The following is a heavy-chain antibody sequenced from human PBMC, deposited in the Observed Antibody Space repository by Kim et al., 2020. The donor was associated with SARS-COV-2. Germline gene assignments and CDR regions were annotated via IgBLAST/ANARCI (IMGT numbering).Heavy chain of an antibody. D-gene: IGHD1-1*01. CDR2: IRNDGKFT. J-gene: IGHJ4*02. Sequence: GGSLRLSCAASGFTFSNYWMHWVRQAPGKGLVWVSRIRNDGKFTTYADSVRGRFTISRDNAKNTLDLQMNSLTVEDTAVYYCARYTMTTGGDYWGQGTLV. CDR3: ARYTMTTGGDY. CDR1: GFTFSNYW. V-gene: IGHV3-74*01.